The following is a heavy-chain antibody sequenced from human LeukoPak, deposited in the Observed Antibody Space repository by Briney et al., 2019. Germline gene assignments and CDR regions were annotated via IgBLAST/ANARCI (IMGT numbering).Heavy chain of an antibody. Sequence: GGSLRLSCAASGFTFSSYEMNWVRQAPGKGLEWVSYISSSGSTIYYADSVKGRFIISRDNAKNSLYLQMNSLRAEDTAVYYCASFYGSGINYFDYWGQGTLVTVSS. V-gene: IGHV3-48*03. J-gene: IGHJ4*02. CDR3: ASFYGSGINYFDY. D-gene: IGHD3-10*01. CDR2: ISSSGSTI. CDR1: GFTFSSYE.